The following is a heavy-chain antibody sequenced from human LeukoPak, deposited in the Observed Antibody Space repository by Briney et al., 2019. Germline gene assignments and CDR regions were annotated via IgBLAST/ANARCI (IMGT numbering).Heavy chain of an antibody. CDR2: ISGSGGST. J-gene: IGHJ4*02. CDR1: GFTFSSYA. D-gene: IGHD3-22*01. V-gene: IGHV3-23*01. Sequence: QPGGSLILSCAASGFTFSSYAMSWVRQAPGKGLEWVSAISGSGGSTYYADSVKGRFTISRDNSKNTLYLQMNRLRAEDTAVYYCAKDLVGLGGYYYDSSGYHGDYWGQGTLVTVSS. CDR3: AKDLVGLGGYYYDSSGYHGDY.